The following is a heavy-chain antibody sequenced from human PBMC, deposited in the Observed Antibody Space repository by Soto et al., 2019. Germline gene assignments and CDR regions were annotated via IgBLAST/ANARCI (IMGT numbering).Heavy chain of an antibody. CDR2: IKQDGSEE. V-gene: IGHV3-7*03. CDR3: VGSLKRYYYYVMDV. Sequence: GGSLRLSCAASGFTFSSYWMSWVRQAPGKGLEWVANIKQDGSEENYVDSVKGRFTISRDNAKNALYLQMSSLRAEDTAVYYCVGSLKRYYYYVMDVWGQGTTVTVSS. J-gene: IGHJ6*02. CDR1: GFTFSSYW. D-gene: IGHD3-16*01.